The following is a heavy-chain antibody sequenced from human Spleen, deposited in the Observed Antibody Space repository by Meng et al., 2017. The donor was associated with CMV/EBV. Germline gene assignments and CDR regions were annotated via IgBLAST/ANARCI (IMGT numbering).Heavy chain of an antibody. CDR3: ARVKTSIDDWFDP. D-gene: IGHD3-22*01. CDR1: GGTFSASA. CDR2: IIPILHTT. Sequence: CKASGGTFSASAITWVRQAPGQGLEWMGGIIPILHTTSYAQKFQGRVTITTDESTNTAYMKLSSLRSEDTAVYYCARVKTSIDDWFDPWGQGTLVTVSS. V-gene: IGHV1-69*05. J-gene: IGHJ5*02.